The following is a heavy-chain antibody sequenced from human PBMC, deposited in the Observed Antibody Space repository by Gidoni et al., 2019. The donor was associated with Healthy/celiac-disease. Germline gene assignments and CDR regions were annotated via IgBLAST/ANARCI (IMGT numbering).Heavy chain of an antibody. V-gene: IGHV3-7*01. CDR2: IKQDGSEK. CDR1: GLTSSSYW. D-gene: IGHD6-13*01. J-gene: IGHJ5*02. Sequence: EVQLVESGGGLVQPGGSLRLSCAASGLTSSSYWMSWVRQAPGKGLEWVANIKQDGSEKYYVDSVKGRFTISRDNAKNSLYLQMNSLRAEDTAVYYCARILSSSWYEWFDPWGQGTLVTVSS. CDR3: ARILSSSWYEWFDP.